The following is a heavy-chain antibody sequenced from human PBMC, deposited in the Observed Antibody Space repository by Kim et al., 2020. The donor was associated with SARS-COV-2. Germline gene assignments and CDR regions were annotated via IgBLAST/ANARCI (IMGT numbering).Heavy chain of an antibody. D-gene: IGHD3-10*01. V-gene: IGHV4-34*01. CDR3: ARGRSEYFGSGRARSFDL. J-gene: IGHJ2*01. CDR2: ITQTGTS. CDR1: GRSFSGYY. Sequence: SETLSLTCAVYGRSFSGYYWTWIRQAPGTGLQWIGEITQTGTSNYDPSFRGRVTISVAASEKQFSLVLTSATAADTAGYYCARGRSEYFGSGRARSFDL.